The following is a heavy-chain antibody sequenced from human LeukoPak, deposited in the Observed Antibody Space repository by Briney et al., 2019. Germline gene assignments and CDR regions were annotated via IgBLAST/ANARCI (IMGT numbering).Heavy chain of an antibody. J-gene: IGHJ4*02. CDR3: ARDLAMYSPDLDY. CDR2: INPKTGVT. V-gene: IGHV1-2*02. D-gene: IGHD1-26*01. Sequence: ASVTVSFKASGYTFTYYYLHWVRQAPGHGLEWMGWINPKTGVTKYAQNFQGRVTMTRDTSISTAYMEVSRLRSDDTAVFYCARDLAMYSPDLDYWGQGTLVSVSS. CDR1: GYTFTYYY.